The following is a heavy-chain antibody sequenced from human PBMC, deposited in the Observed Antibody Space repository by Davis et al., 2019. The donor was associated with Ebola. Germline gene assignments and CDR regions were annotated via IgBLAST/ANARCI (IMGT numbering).Heavy chain of an antibody. J-gene: IGHJ6*04. CDR1: GGSISGYY. V-gene: IGHV4-59*08. D-gene: IGHD2-2*01. CDR2: IYSSGST. CDR3: ARQDVVPAAMRGTYYYYGMDV. Sequence: SETLSLTCTVSGGSISGYYWSWIRQPPGKGLEWIWYIYSSGSTNYNPSLKSRVTISVDTSKNQFSLKLSSVTAADTAVYYCARQDVVPAAMRGTYYYYGMDVWGKGTTVTVSS.